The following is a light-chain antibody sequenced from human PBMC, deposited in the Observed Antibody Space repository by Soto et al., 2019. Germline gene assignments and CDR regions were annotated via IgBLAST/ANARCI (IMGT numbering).Light chain of an antibody. Sequence: QSALTQPASVSGSPGQSITISCTGTSGDVGTYNLVSWYQQYPGKAPKLVIYEVTKRPSGVSNRFSGSKSGNTASLTISGLQAEDEADYYCCSYAPNIVVFGGGTKVTVL. CDR2: EVT. CDR3: CSYAPNIVV. V-gene: IGLV2-23*02. CDR1: SGDVGTYNL. J-gene: IGLJ2*01.